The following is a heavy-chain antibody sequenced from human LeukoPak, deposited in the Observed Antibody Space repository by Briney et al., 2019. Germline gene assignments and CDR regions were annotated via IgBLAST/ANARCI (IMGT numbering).Heavy chain of an antibody. V-gene: IGHV3-48*03. CDR1: GFTFSSYE. J-gene: IGHJ4*02. CDR2: ISNSGSTM. D-gene: IGHD3-10*01. Sequence: GGSLRLSCVASGFTFSSYEMNWVRQAPGKGLEWVSYISNSGSTMYYADSVKGRFTISRDNAKNSLYLQMNSLRAEDTAVYYCASDWRHRDYGSGSLDYWGQGALVTVSS. CDR3: ASDWRHRDYGSGSLDY.